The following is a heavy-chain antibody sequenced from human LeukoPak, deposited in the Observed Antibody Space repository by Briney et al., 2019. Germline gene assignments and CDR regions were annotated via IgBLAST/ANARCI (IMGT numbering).Heavy chain of an antibody. CDR3: ARGRQEISMILVVMTGVSYYLDV. CDR1: GGSFSGYY. D-gene: IGHD3-22*01. CDR2: INPSGST. Sequence: SETLSLTCAVYGGSFSGYYWTWIRQSPGKGLEWNGEINPSGSTYYNPSLKSRPTISRDTSKNQFSLRLSSVTAADTAVYYCARGRQEISMILVVMTGVSYYLDVWGKGTTVTVS. J-gene: IGHJ6*03. V-gene: IGHV4-34*01.